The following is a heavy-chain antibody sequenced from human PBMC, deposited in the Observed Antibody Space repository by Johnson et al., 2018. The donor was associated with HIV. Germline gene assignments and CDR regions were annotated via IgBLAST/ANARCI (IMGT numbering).Heavy chain of an antibody. Sequence: QVQLVESGGGVVQPGRSLRLSCSASGFTFSSYGMHWVRQAPGKGLEWVAVIWYDGSNKYYADSVKGRFTISRDNSKNTRYLQMNSLRAEDTAVYYCAKGGGSTDVGDAFDIWGQGTMVTVSS. J-gene: IGHJ3*02. D-gene: IGHD3-16*01. CDR2: IWYDGSNK. V-gene: IGHV3-33*06. CDR1: GFTFSSYG. CDR3: AKGGGSTDVGDAFDI.